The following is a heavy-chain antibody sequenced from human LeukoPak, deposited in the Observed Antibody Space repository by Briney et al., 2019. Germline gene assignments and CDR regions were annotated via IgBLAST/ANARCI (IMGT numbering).Heavy chain of an antibody. V-gene: IGHV3-30-3*01. J-gene: IGHJ6*02. CDR2: ISYDGSSK. CDR1: GFPFSASP. CDR3: ARGSGNSRSWYIVRDGMGV. Sequence: PGRSLRLSCAASGFPFSASPMHWVRQAPGKGLEWVAIISYDGSSKYYADSVKGRFTISRDSSKNTLYLQMNSLRDEDTAVYYCARGSGNSRSWYIVRDGMGVWGQGTTVTVSS. D-gene: IGHD6-13*01.